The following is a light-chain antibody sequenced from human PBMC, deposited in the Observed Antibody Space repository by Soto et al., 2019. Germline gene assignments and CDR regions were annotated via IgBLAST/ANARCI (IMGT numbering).Light chain of an antibody. Sequence: QSVLSQPASVSGSPGQSITISCAGSSSDIGTYHYVSWYQHHPDKAPKLVIYDVSDRPSGVSHRFSGSKSGNTASLNLSGLQAEDEADDYCCSYTTSSTFVFGSGTKVTVL. J-gene: IGLJ1*01. CDR2: DVS. CDR1: SSDIGTYHY. CDR3: CSYTTSSTFV. V-gene: IGLV2-14*01.